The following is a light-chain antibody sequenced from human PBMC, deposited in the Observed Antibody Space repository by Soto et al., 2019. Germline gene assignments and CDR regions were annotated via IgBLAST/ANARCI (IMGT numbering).Light chain of an antibody. V-gene: IGKV3-20*01. CDR2: DAS. CDR1: QSVGSD. Sequence: EIVMTQSPATLYVSPGESATLXCRASQSVGSDFAWCQQKPGQAPRLLIYDASNRATGSPDRFIGSGSVTDFTRTISRREPDDFAVYYGQQYGSSPRTFGQGTKVDIK. CDR3: QQYGSSPRT. J-gene: IGKJ1*01.